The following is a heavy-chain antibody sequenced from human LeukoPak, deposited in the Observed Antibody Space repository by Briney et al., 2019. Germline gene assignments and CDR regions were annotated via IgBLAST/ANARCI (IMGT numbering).Heavy chain of an antibody. CDR3: AKARQWLVWGNWFDP. CDR2: ISYDGSNK. Sequence: GGSLRLSCAASGFTFSSYAMHWVRQAPGKGLEWVAVISYDGSNKYYADSVKGRFTISRDNSKNTLYLQMNSLRAEDTAVYYCAKARQWLVWGNWFDPWGQGTLVTVSS. CDR1: GFTFSSYA. J-gene: IGHJ5*02. V-gene: IGHV3-30*04. D-gene: IGHD6-19*01.